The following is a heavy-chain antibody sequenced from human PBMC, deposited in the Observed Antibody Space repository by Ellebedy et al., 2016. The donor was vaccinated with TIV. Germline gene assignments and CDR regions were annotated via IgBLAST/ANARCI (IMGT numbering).Heavy chain of an antibody. CDR3: ASYSGSSRGDAFDI. V-gene: IGHV4-59*01. Sequence: SETLSLTXTVSGGSISSYYWSWIRQPPGKGLEWIGYIYYSGSTKYNPSLKSRGTISLDTSKNQFTLKLSSVTAADTAVYYCASYSGSSRGDAFDIWGQGTMVTVSA. J-gene: IGHJ3*02. CDR2: IYYSGST. D-gene: IGHD1-26*01. CDR1: GGSISSYY.